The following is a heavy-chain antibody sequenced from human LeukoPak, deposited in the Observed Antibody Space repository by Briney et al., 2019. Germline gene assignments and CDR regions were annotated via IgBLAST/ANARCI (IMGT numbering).Heavy chain of an antibody. CDR1: GFTFSSYA. J-gene: IGHJ4*02. Sequence: GGSLRLSRAASGFTFSSYAMHWVRQAPGKGLEWVAVISYDGSNKYYADSVKGRFTISRDNSKNTLYLQMNSLRAEDTAVYYCARGGGLAAAGTGFYYWGQGTLVTVSS. CDR2: ISYDGSNK. D-gene: IGHD6-13*01. V-gene: IGHV3-30-3*01. CDR3: ARGGGLAAAGTGFYY.